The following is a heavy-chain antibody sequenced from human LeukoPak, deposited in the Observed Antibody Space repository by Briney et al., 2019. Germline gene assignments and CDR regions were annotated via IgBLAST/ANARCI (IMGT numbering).Heavy chain of an antibody. V-gene: IGHV4-34*01. CDR1: GGSFSGYY. J-gene: IGHJ5*02. CDR2: INHSGST. Sequence: SETLSLTCAVYGGSFSGYYWSWLRQPPGKGLEWIGEINHSGSTNYNPSLKSRVTISVDTSKNQFSLKLSSVTAADTAVYYCASKRMVVHWFDPWGQGTLVTVSS. CDR3: ASKRMVVHWFDP. D-gene: IGHD3-10*01.